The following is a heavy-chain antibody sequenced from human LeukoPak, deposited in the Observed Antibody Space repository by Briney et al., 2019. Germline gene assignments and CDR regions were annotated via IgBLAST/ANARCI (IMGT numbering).Heavy chain of an antibody. J-gene: IGHJ5*02. Sequence: GASVKVSCKVSGYTLTELSMHWVRQAPGKRLEWMGGFDPEDGETIYAQKFQGRVTMTEDTSTDTACMELSSLRSEDTAVYYCATLHCSGWYFWFDPWGQGTLVAVSS. CDR3: ATLHCSGWYFWFDP. V-gene: IGHV1-24*01. D-gene: IGHD6-19*01. CDR1: GYTLTELS. CDR2: FDPEDGET.